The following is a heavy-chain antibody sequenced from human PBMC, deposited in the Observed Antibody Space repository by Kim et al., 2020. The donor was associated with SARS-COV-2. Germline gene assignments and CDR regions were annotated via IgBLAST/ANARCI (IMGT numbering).Heavy chain of an antibody. CDR1: GFNLGRNA. CDR2: IIISGRTI. J-gene: IGHJ4*02. CDR3: TRDGATTKVPDTY. Sequence: GGSLRLSCVASGFNLGRNAMTWVRQAPGKGLDWVSTIIISGRTIYDADSVRGRFTMSRDNARNAVYLLMNSLRADDTAVYYCTRDGATTKVPDTYWGPGTLVTVSP. V-gene: IGHV3-48*03. D-gene: IGHD2-2*01.